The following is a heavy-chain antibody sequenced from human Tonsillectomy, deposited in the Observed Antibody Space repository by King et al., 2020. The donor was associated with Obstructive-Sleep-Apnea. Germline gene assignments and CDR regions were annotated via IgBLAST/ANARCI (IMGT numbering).Heavy chain of an antibody. V-gene: IGHV3-23*04. CDR2: ISGSGGST. Sequence: VQLVESGGGLVQPGGSLRLSCAASGFTFSSYAMSWVRQAPGKGLEWVSAISGSGGSTNYTDSVKGRFTISRDNSKSTLYLQMNSLRAEDTAVYYCANTARGITMVRGVYSLDYWGQGTLVTVSS. CDR3: ANTARGITMVRGVYSLDY. CDR1: GFTFSSYA. J-gene: IGHJ4*02. D-gene: IGHD3-10*01.